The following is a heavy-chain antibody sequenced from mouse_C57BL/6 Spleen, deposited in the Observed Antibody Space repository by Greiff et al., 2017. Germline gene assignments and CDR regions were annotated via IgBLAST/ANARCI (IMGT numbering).Heavy chain of an antibody. Sequence: QVQLQQPGAELVKPGASVKMSCKASGYTFTSYWITWVKQRPGQGLEWIGDIYPGSGSTNYNEKFKSKATLTVDTSSSTAYMQLSSLTSEDTAVYYWARGDGSSDGYAMGYWGQGTSVTVSS. CDR1: GYTFTSYW. CDR3: ARGDGSSDGYAMGY. D-gene: IGHD1-1*01. V-gene: IGHV1-55*01. CDR2: IYPGSGST. J-gene: IGHJ4*01.